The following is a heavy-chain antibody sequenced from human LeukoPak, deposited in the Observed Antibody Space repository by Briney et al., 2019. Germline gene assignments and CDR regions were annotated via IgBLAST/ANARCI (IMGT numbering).Heavy chain of an antibody. CDR1: GGSFSGYY. CDR2: INHSGST. J-gene: IGHJ5*02. D-gene: IGHD5-18*01. CDR3: ARLGVQLWTRGWFDP. V-gene: IGHV4-34*01. Sequence: SETLSLTCAVYGGSFSGYYWSWIRQPPGKGLEWIGGINHSGSTNYNPSLKSRVTISVDTSKNQLSLKLSSVTAADTAVYYCARLGVQLWTRGWFDPWGQGTLVTVSS.